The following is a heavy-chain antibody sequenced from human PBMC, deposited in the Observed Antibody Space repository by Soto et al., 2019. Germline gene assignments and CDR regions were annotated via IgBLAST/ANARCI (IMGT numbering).Heavy chain of an antibody. V-gene: IGHV4-31*03. J-gene: IGHJ3*02. Sequence: SETLSLTCTVSGGSISSGGYYWSWIRQHPGKGLEWIGYIYYSGSTYHNPSLKSRVTISVDTSKNQFSLKLSSVTAADTAVYYCARDRPVLGYYGSGTYDGAFDIWGQGTMVTVSS. D-gene: IGHD3-10*01. CDR1: GGSISSGGYY. CDR3: ARDRPVLGYYGSGTYDGAFDI. CDR2: IYYSGST.